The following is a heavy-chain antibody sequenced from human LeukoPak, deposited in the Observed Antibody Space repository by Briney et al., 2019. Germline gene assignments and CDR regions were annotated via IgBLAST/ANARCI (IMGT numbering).Heavy chain of an antibody. CDR1: GFTFSSYS. Sequence: GGSLRLSCAASGFTFSSYSMNWVRQAPGKGLEWVSSISSSSSYIYYADSVKGRFTISRDNAKNSLYLQMNSLRAEDTAAYYCARIFYGDYEVCWGQGTLVTVSS. J-gene: IGHJ4*02. CDR2: ISSSSSYI. D-gene: IGHD4-17*01. V-gene: IGHV3-21*01. CDR3: ARIFYGDYEVC.